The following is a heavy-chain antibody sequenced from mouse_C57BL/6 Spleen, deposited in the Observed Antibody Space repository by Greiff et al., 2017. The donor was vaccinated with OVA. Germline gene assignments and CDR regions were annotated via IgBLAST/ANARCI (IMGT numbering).Heavy chain of an antibody. CDR1: GYTFTSYW. D-gene: IGHD3-2*02. CDR3: ARKAQATWDY. J-gene: IGHJ2*01. V-gene: IGHV1-69*01. CDR2: IDPSDSYT. Sequence: QVQLQQPGAELVMPGASVKLSCKASGYTFTSYWMHWVKQRPGQGIEWIGEIDPSDSYTNYNQKFKGKSTLTVDKSSSTAYMQLSSLTSEDSAVYYCARKAQATWDYWGQGTTLTVSS.